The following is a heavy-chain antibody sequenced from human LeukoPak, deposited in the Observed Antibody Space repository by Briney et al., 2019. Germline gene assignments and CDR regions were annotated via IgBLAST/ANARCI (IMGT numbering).Heavy chain of an antibody. CDR2: IKQDGSEK. V-gene: IGHV3-7*01. CDR1: GCTFSSYW. Sequence: GGSLRLSCAASGCTFSSYWMSWVRQAPGKGLEWVANIKQDGSEKYYVDSVKGRFTISRDKAKNSLYLQMKGLTAEHTAVYYCAREGSPYGDYFDYWGQGTLVTVSS. D-gene: IGHD4-17*01. J-gene: IGHJ4*02. CDR3: AREGSPYGDYFDY.